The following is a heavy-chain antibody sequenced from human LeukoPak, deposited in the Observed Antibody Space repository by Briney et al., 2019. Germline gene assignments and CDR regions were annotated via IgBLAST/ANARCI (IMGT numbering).Heavy chain of an antibody. CDR3: AKGYGSGNYYFTNFDY. J-gene: IGHJ4*02. D-gene: IGHD3-10*01. Sequence: PGGSLRLSCSASGFTFSTYAMHWVRQAPGKGLEYVSASSSKGDSTFYADSVKGRFTISRDNSKNTLYLQMNSLRAEDTAVYYCAKGYGSGNYYFTNFDYWGQGNMVTVSS. V-gene: IGHV3-64*04. CDR1: GFTFSTYA. CDR2: SSSKGDST.